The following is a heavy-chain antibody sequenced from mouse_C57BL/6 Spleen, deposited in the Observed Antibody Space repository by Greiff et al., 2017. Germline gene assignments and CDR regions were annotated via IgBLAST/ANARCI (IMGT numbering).Heavy chain of an antibody. V-gene: IGHV3-6*01. Sequence: VQLKESGPGLVNPSQSLSLTCSVTGYSITSGYYWNWIRQFPGNKLEWMGYISYDGSNNYNPSLKNRISITRDTSKNQFFLKLNSVTTEDTATYYCARDPYGSSYEFAYWGQGTLVTVSA. D-gene: IGHD1-1*01. J-gene: IGHJ3*01. CDR3: ARDPYGSSYEFAY. CDR1: GYSITSGYY. CDR2: ISYDGSN.